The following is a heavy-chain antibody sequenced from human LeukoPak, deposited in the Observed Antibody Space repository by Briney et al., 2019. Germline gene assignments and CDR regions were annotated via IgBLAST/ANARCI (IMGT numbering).Heavy chain of an antibody. CDR3: ARVVQWELKGNAFDI. CDR2: ISSSGSTI. CDR1: GFTFSSYE. J-gene: IGHJ3*02. D-gene: IGHD1-26*01. Sequence: GGSLRLSCAASGFTFSSYEMNWVRQAPGKGLEWVSYISSSGSTIYYADSVKGRFTISRDNAKNSLYLQMNSLRAEDTAVYYCARVVQWELKGNAFDIWGQGTMVTVSS. V-gene: IGHV3-48*03.